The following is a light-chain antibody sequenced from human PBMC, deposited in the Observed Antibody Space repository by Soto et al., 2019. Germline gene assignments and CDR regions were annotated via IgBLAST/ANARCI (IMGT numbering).Light chain of an antibody. Sequence: DIQMTQSPSTLSASIGDRVTITCRASQSISGWLAWYQHKPGKAPTLLIYDASSLQSGVPSRFSGSGSGTEFTLTISSLQPDDFATYYCQQYHTYSRTFGQGNKVEIK. J-gene: IGKJ1*01. CDR3: QQYHTYSRT. V-gene: IGKV1-5*01. CDR2: DAS. CDR1: QSISGW.